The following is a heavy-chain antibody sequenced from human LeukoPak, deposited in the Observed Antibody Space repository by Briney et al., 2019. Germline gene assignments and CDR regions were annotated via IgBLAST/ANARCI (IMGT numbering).Heavy chain of an antibody. CDR1: GFTVSSNY. CDR3: ARGYSSPNWFDP. J-gene: IGHJ5*02. V-gene: IGHV3-66*01. CDR2: IYSGGST. Sequence: PGGSLRLSCAASGFTVSSNYMSWVRQAPGRGLEWVSVIYSGGSTYYADSVKGRFTISRDNSKNTLYLQMNSLRAEDTAVYYCARGYSSPNWFDPWGQGTLVTVSS. D-gene: IGHD6-19*01.